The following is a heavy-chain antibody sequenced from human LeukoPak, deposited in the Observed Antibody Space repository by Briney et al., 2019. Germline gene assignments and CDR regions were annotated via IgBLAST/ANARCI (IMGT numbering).Heavy chain of an antibody. D-gene: IGHD3-22*01. CDR3: ASPDSSGYYYGGFDY. J-gene: IGHJ4*02. V-gene: IGHV3-9*01. CDR2: ISWNSDSI. Sequence: PGRSLRLSCAASGYSFDDYAMHWVRQAPGKGLEWVSGISWNSDSIGYADSVKGRFTISRDNAENSLYLQMNSLRAEDTAVYYCASPDSSGYYYGGFDYWGQGTLVTVSS. CDR1: GYSFDDYA.